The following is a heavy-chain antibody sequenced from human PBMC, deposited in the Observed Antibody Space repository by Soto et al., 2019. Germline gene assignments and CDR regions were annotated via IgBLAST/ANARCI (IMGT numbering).Heavy chain of an antibody. Sequence: GASVKVSCKASGYTFTGYYMHWVRQAPGQGLEWVGWINPNSGGTNYAQKFQGRVTMTRDTSISTAYMELTRLTSDDTALFYCARDLGSGARGLNAFDIWGQGTMVTVSS. J-gene: IGHJ3*02. CDR2: INPNSGGT. CDR3: ARDLGSGARGLNAFDI. V-gene: IGHV1-2*02. CDR1: GYTFTGYY. D-gene: IGHD7-27*01.